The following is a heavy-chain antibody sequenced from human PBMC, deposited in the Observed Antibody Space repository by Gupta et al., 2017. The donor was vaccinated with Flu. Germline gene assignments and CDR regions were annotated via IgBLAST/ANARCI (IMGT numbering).Heavy chain of an antibody. Sequence: QLQLQESGPGLVKPSETLSLTCTVSGGSISSSSYYWGWIRQPPGKGLEWIGSIYYSGSTYYNPSLKSRVTISVDTSKNQFSLKLSSVTAADTAVYYCARHQWTGCSSTSCYGYYFDYWGQGTLGTVSS. CDR3: ARHQWTGCSSTSCYGYYFDY. CDR1: GGSISSSSYY. J-gene: IGHJ4*02. V-gene: IGHV4-39*01. D-gene: IGHD2-2*01. CDR2: IYYSGST.